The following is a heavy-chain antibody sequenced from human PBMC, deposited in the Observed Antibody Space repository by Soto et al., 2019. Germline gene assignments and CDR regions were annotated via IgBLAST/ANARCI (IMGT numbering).Heavy chain of an antibody. D-gene: IGHD5-12*01. CDR3: TTGYSFGLRNR. V-gene: IGHV3-15*01. CDR1: GFPFSNAW. Sequence: EVQLVESGGGLVKPGGSLRLSCAASGFPFSNAWMFWVRQVPGKGLEWVGRIQSKSDGGTTDYAAPVKDRFTISRYDSKKVLYLQMSSLKTEDTAVYYCTTGYSFGLRNRWGQGTRVTVSS. J-gene: IGHJ4*02. CDR2: IQSKSDGGTT.